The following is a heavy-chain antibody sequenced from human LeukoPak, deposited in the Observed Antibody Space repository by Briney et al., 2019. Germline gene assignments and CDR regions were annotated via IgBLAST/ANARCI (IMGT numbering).Heavy chain of an antibody. J-gene: IGHJ4*01. CDR1: GHNFINSW. V-gene: IGHV5-51*01. Sequence: ESLKISCKGAGHNFINSWIIWVRHVAGKKLEWMGIIYPGDSDTRYSPSFQGQVTMSVDKSISAAYLQWSSLKASDTAMYYCARRESSGSIDYWGHGTLVTVSS. D-gene: IGHD6-19*01. CDR3: ARRESSGSIDY. CDR2: IYPGDSDT.